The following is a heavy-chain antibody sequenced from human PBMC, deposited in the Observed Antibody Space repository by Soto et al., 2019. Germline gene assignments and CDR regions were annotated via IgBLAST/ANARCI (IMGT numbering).Heavy chain of an antibody. CDR2: IYDSGST. V-gene: IGHV4-31*03. D-gene: IGHD3-16*01. Sequence: TLCLTCTVSGVSISSGGYYWSWSRQHPGKGLEWIGYIYDSGSTYYNPSLKSRVIILVDTSKNQFSLKLGSVTAADTARYYCGSRIRSYCDYWGQGTLVTVSS. CDR3: GSRIRSYCDY. J-gene: IGHJ4*02. CDR1: GVSISSGGYY.